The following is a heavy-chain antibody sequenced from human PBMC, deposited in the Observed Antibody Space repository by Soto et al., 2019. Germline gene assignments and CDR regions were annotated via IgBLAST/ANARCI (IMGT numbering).Heavy chain of an antibody. Sequence: GGSLRLSCAASGFSIRDYWMHWVRQGPGEGLVWVSCINGDASSTTYADSVKGRFTISRDDAQNTVYLQMSSLRADDTAIYFCARDRSYAMDVRGQGTRVTVSS. CDR3: ARDRSYAMDV. CDR1: GFSIRDYW. V-gene: IGHV3-74*01. CDR2: INGDASST. J-gene: IGHJ6*02.